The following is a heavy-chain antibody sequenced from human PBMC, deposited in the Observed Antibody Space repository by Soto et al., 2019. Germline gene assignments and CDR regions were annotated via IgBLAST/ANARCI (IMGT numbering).Heavy chain of an antibody. Sequence: QVQLVESGGGLVKPGGSLRLSCAASGFTFSDYYMTWIRQAPGKGLEWVSYISSTSGTISYADSVKGRFTLSRDNAKNSLYLQMISLRAEDTAVYYCARAMSRSKTAFDYWGQGALVTVSS. V-gene: IGHV3-11*01. CDR1: GFTFSDYY. J-gene: IGHJ4*02. D-gene: IGHD3-10*02. CDR3: ARAMSRSKTAFDY. CDR2: ISSTSGTI.